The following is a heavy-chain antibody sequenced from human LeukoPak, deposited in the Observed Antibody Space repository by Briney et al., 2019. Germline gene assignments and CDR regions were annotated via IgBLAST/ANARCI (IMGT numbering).Heavy chain of an antibody. CDR2: TSSSSSII. J-gene: IGHJ4*02. D-gene: IGHD3-16*02. V-gene: IGHV3-48*01. CDR3: AKTMITFGGVIGDFDY. Sequence: GGSLRLSCAASGFTFSSYAMNWVRQAPGKGLEWVSYTSSSSSIIYYADSVKGRFTISRDNSKNTLYLQMNSLRGEDTAVYYCAKTMITFGGVIGDFDYWGQGTLVTVSS. CDR1: GFTFSSYA.